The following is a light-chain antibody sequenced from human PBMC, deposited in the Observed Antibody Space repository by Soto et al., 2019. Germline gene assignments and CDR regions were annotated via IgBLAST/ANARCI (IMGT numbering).Light chain of an antibody. CDR3: SSYTSSSIYV. Sequence: QSVLAQPASVSGSPGQSITISCTRTSSDVGGYNYVSWYQQHPGKAPKLMIYDVSNRPSGVSSRFSGSKSGNTASLTISVLQAEDEADYYCSSYTSSSIYVFGTGRKVTGL. V-gene: IGLV2-14*01. CDR1: SSDVGGYNY. J-gene: IGLJ1*01. CDR2: DVS.